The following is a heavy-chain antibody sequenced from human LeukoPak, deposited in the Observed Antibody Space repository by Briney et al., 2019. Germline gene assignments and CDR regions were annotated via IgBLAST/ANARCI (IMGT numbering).Heavy chain of an antibody. Sequence: SETLSHTCTVSGGSISSGGYYWSWIRQHPGKGLEWNGYIYYSGSTYYNPSLKSRVTISVDMSKNQFSLKLSSVTAADTAVYYCARGTLRDFLGRTMIVVVTDAFDIWGQGTMVTVSS. CDR3: ARGTLRDFLGRTMIVVVTDAFDI. CDR2: IYYSGST. CDR1: GGSISSGGYY. V-gene: IGHV4-31*03. D-gene: IGHD3-22*01. J-gene: IGHJ3*02.